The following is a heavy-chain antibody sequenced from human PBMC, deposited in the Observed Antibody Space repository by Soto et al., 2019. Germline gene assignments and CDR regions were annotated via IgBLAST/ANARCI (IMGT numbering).Heavy chain of an antibody. CDR2: ISGSGGST. J-gene: IGHJ4*02. CDR1: GFTFSSYA. Sequence: HPGGSLRLSCAASGFTFSSYAMSWVRQAPGKGLEWVSAISGSGGSTYYADSVKSRIIISVDTSKNQFSLQLNSVTPEDAAVYYCANDPGYSLDYWGQGTQVTVSS. V-gene: IGHV3-23*01. CDR3: ANDPGYSLDY. D-gene: IGHD5-12*01.